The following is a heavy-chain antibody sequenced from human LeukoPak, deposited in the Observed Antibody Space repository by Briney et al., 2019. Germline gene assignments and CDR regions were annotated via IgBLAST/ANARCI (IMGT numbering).Heavy chain of an antibody. Sequence: ASVKVSCKTSGYTFTDSYIHWVRQAPGQGLEWMGWINPNSGGTNYAQKFQGRVTMTRDTSISTAYMELSRLRSDDTAVYYCARSITFGGVIVSLGYWGQGTLVTVSS. V-gene: IGHV1-2*02. CDR3: ARSITFGGVIVSLGY. D-gene: IGHD3-16*02. J-gene: IGHJ4*02. CDR1: GYTFTDSY. CDR2: INPNSGGT.